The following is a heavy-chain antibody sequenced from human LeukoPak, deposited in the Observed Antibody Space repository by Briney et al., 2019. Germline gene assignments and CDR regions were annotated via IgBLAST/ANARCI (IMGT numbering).Heavy chain of an antibody. CDR3: TTHFPVSTFY. D-gene: IGHD5/OR15-5a*01. Sequence: GGSLRLSCAASGFTFSNAWMSWVRQAPGKGLEWVGRIKSKTDVGTTDYAAPVRGRFTISRDDSKNTLYLQMNSLKTEDTAVYYCTTHFPVSTFYWGQGTLVTVSS. CDR1: GFTFSNAW. J-gene: IGHJ4*02. V-gene: IGHV3-15*01. CDR2: IKSKTDVGTT.